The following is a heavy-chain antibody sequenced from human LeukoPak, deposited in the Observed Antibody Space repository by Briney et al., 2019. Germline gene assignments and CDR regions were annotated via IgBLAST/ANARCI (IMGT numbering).Heavy chain of an antibody. CDR3: ARHGVAYYYDSSGYQIDY. D-gene: IGHD3-22*01. CDR2: IYHSGSG. V-gene: IGHV4-59*08. CDR1: GGSISGKY. Sequence: SETLSLTCTVSGGSISGKYWTWIRQPPGKGLEWIGYIYHSGSGNYNPSLKSRVTISVDTSKNQFSLKLSSVTAADTAVYYCARHGVAYYYDSSGYQIDYRGQGTLVTVSS. J-gene: IGHJ4*02.